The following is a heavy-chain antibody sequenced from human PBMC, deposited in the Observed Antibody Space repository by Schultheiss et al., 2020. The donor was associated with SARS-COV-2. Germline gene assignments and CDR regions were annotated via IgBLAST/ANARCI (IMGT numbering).Heavy chain of an antibody. CDR2: IYSGGST. CDR1: GFTCSSCD. Sequence: GGSLRLSCAASGFTCSSCDMHWVRQAPGKGLEWVSIIYSGGSTYYADSVKGRFTISRDNAKNSLYLQMNSLRAEDTAVYYCAREWGDWGQGTLVTVSS. CDR3: AREWGD. V-gene: IGHV3-66*01. J-gene: IGHJ4*02. D-gene: IGHD3-16*01.